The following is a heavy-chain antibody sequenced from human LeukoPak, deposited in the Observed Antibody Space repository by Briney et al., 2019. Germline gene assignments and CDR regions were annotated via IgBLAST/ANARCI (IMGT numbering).Heavy chain of an antibody. D-gene: IGHD3-22*01. J-gene: IGHJ4*02. V-gene: IGHV3-66*01. Sequence: GGSLRLSCAASGFTFSIYSMNWVRQAPGKGLEWVSLIYSGGGTYYADSVKGRFTISRDNSKNTLYLQMNSLRAEDTAVYYCARNYYDSSAYYYFDYWGQGTLVTVSS. CDR1: GFTFSIYS. CDR2: IYSGGGT. CDR3: ARNYYDSSAYYYFDY.